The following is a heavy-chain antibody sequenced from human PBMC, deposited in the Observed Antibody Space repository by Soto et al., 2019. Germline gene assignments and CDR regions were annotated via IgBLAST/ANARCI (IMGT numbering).Heavy chain of an antibody. V-gene: IGHV1-18*01. CDR2: ISASTRNT. D-gene: IGHD2-15*01. CDR1: GYTFTNYA. Sequence: QVQLVQSGAEVKKPGASVKVSCQASGYTFTNYAISWVRQAPGQGLEWMGWISASTRNTDQAQNFQGRVTMTIDTSTAPAKMELGSLRFDDTAVYYVARCYSSVGRCYACWNFALWGRGTLVTVSS. CDR3: ARCYSSVGRCYACWNFAL. J-gene: IGHJ2*01.